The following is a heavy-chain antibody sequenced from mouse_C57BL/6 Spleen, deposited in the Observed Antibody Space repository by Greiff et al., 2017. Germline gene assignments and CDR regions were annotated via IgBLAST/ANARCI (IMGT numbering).Heavy chain of an antibody. D-gene: IGHD1-1*01. V-gene: IGHV14-1*01. CDR1: GFNIKDYY. CDR3: TTSTVVAPMDY. CDR2: IDPEDGDT. J-gene: IGHJ4*01. Sequence: VQLKQSGAELVRPGASVKLSCTASGFNIKDYYMHWVKQRPEQGLEWIGRIDPEDGDTEYDQKFQGKATMTAATSSNTAYLQLSSLTSEDTAVYCCTTSTVVAPMDYWGQGTSVTVSS.